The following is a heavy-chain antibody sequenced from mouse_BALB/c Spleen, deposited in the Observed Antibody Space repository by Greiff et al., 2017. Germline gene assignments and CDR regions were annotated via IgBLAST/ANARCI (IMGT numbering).Heavy chain of an antibody. CDR3: VRTITKAHFDY. V-gene: IGHV5-6*02. CDR1: GFTFSSYG. Sequence: DVMLVESGGDLVKPGGSLKLSCAASGFTFSSYGMSWVRQTPDKRLEWVATISSGGSYTYYPDSVKGRYTISRDNAKNTQYLQMSSLKSEDTAMYYSVRTITKAHFDYWGQGTTLTVSS. J-gene: IGHJ2*01. CDR2: ISSGGSYT. D-gene: IGHD1-2*01.